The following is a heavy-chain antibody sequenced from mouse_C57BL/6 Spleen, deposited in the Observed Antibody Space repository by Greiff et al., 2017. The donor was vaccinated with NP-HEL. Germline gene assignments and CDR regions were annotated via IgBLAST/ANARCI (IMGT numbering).Heavy chain of an antibody. V-gene: IGHV14-3*01. J-gene: IGHJ3*01. CDR1: GFNIKNTY. CDR2: IDPANGNT. CDR3: APFITTVVPASFAY. D-gene: IGHD1-1*01. Sequence: VQLQQSVAELVRPGASVKLSCTASGFNIKNTYMHWVKQRPEQDLEWIGRIDPANGNTKYAPKFQGKATITADTSSNTAYLQLSSLTSEDTAIYYCAPFITTVVPASFAYWGQGTLVTVSA.